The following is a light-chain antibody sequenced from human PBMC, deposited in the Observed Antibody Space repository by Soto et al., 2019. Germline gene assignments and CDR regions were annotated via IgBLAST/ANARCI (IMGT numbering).Light chain of an antibody. Sequence: DIQMTQSPSSLSASVGDRVTITCRASQSISSYLNWYQQKPGKAPKLLIYAASSLPSGVPSRFSGSGSGTDFTLTISSLQPEDFATYFFLQDYRTPRMFGLGTKVDI. V-gene: IGKV1-39*01. CDR2: AAS. J-gene: IGKJ1*01. CDR3: LQDYRTPRM. CDR1: QSISSY.